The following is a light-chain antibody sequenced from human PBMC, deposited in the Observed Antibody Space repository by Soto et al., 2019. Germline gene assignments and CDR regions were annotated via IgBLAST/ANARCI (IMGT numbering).Light chain of an antibody. CDR1: PSVSSW. CDR3: QQYNSYPLT. J-gene: IGKJ4*01. Sequence: DIQMTQSPSTLSSSVGDRVTITCRVSPSVSSWLAWYQQKPGKAPKLLIYKASSLETGVPSRFSGSGTGTEFTLTISSLQPDDSATYYCQQYNSYPLTFGGGTKVEIK. CDR2: KAS. V-gene: IGKV1-5*03.